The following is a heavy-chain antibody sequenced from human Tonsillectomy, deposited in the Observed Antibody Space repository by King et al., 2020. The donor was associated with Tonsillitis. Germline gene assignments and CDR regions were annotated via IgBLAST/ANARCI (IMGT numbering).Heavy chain of an antibody. D-gene: IGHD3-9*01. CDR3: ARVARRSYDIWTGYRLASRGMDV. CDR2: INHSGST. J-gene: IGHJ6*02. CDR1: GGSFSGYY. V-gene: IGHV4-34*01. Sequence: VQLQQWGAGLLKPSETLSLTCAVYGGSFSGYYWSWIRQPPGKGLEWIGEINHSGSTNYNPSLKSRVTVSVDTSKNQFSLKLSSVTAADTAVYYCARVARRSYDIWTGYRLASRGMDVWGQGTTVTVSS.